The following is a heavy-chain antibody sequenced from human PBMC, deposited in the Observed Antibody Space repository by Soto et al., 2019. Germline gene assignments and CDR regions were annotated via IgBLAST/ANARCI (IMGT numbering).Heavy chain of an antibody. CDR3: ARDTDSSSWPYYYYYYMDV. CDR2: ISAYNGNT. J-gene: IGHJ6*03. CDR1: GYTFTSYG. Sequence: GASVNVSCKASGYTFTSYGISWVRQAPGQGLEWMGWISAYNGNTNYAQKLQGRVTMTTDTSTSTAYMELRSLRSDDTAVYYCARDTDSSSWPYYYYYYMDVWGKGTTVTVSS. D-gene: IGHD6-13*01. V-gene: IGHV1-18*01.